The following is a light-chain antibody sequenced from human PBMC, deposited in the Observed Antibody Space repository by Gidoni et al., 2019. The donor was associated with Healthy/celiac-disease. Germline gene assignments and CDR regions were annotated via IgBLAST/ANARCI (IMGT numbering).Light chain of an antibody. CDR1: QSVSSN. CDR2: GAS. V-gene: IGKV3-15*01. Sequence: EIVMTQSHATLSVSPGERATLSGRASQSVSSNLAWYQQKPGQAPRLLIYGASTRATGIPARFSGSGSGTEFNLTISSLQSEDFAVYYCQQYNNWPRMYTFGQGTKLEIK. CDR3: QQYNNWPRMYT. J-gene: IGKJ2*01.